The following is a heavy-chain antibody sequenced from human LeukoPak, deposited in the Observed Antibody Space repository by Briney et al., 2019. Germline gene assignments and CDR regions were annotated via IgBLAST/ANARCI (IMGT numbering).Heavy chain of an antibody. Sequence: SQTLSLTCAICGGSVSSNSAAGNWIRQSPSRGLEWLGRKYFRSKWYSAYAVSVKGRITISPDAYKNQFSLQLTSVTPEDTAVYYCARGPGTLHYWGQGSLVTVSS. J-gene: IGHJ4*02. CDR2: KYFRSKWYS. CDR1: GGSVSSNSAA. D-gene: IGHD1-1*01. CDR3: ARGPGTLHY. V-gene: IGHV6-1*01.